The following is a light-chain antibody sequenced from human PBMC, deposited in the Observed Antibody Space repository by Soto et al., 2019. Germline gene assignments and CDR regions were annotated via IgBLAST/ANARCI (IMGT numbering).Light chain of an antibody. CDR3: PSYTTISTFV. CDR1: SSDVGGYNS. CDR2: NVS. Sequence: QSVLTQPASVSGSPGQSITISCTGTSSDVGGYNSVSWYQHHPGKAPKLMIYNVSNRPSGVSSRFSGSKSGNTASLTISGFQAEDEADYYCPSYTTISTFVFETGTKVTVL. J-gene: IGLJ1*01. V-gene: IGLV2-14*03.